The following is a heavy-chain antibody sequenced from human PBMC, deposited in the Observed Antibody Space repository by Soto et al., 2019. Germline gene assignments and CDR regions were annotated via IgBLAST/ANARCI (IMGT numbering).Heavy chain of an antibody. Sequence: LRLSCAASGFTFSSYSMNWVRQAPGKGLEWVSSISSSSSYIYYADSVKGRFTISRDNAKNSLYLQMNSLRAEDTAVYYCARGPIFWSGYRELHDYWGQGTLVTVSS. J-gene: IGHJ4*02. D-gene: IGHD3-3*01. CDR2: ISSSSSYI. CDR3: ARGPIFWSGYRELHDY. V-gene: IGHV3-21*01. CDR1: GFTFSSYS.